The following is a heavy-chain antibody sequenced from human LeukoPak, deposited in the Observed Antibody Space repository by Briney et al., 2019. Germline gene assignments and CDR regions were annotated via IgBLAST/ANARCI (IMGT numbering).Heavy chain of an antibody. CDR1: GGSISSYY. J-gene: IGHJ6*03. Sequence: SETLSLTCTVSGGSISSYYWSWIRQPPGKGLEWIGYIYYSGSTNYNPSLKSRVTISVDTSRNQFSLKLSFVTAADTAVYYCGRSPDLGYYYYMDVWGKGTTVTVSS. D-gene: IGHD3-16*01. V-gene: IGHV4-59*01. CDR2: IYYSGST. CDR3: GRSPDLGYYYYMDV.